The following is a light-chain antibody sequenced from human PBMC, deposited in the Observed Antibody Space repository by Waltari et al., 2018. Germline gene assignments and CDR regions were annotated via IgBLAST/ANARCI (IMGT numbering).Light chain of an antibody. V-gene: IGLV1-44*01. Sequence: QSVLTHSPSASGTPGQRVTISCSGCSSNIGSNAVNWYRQPPGTAPKLLIFSNDQRPSGVPDRFSGSKSGTSAALAISELQAEDEADYYCAAWDDSLNGVVFGGGTKLTVL. J-gene: IGLJ2*01. CDR2: SND. CDR3: AAWDDSLNGVV. CDR1: SSNIGSNA.